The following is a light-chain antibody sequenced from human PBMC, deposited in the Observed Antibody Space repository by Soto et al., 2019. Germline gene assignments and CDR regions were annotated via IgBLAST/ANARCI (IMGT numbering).Light chain of an antibody. J-gene: IGKJ4*01. V-gene: IGKV1-39*01. CDR3: QQSYGSPFT. CDR2: AAS. CDR1: QSISRY. Sequence: DLPMTQSPSSLSVSVGDRVSITCRASQSISRYVNWYQQKPGKAPKLLIYAASNLQSGVPSRFSGGGSGTDFALTISSLQPEDFATYYCQQSYGSPFTFGGGTKVEIE.